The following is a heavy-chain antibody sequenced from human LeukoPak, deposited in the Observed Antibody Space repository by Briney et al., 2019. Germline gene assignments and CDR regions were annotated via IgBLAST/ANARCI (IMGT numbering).Heavy chain of an antibody. CDR1: GGSISSSSYY. J-gene: IGHJ4*02. V-gene: IGHV4-39*07. Sequence: NPSETLSLTCTVSGGSISSSSYYWGWIRQPPGKGLEWIGSIYYSGSTYYNPSLKSRVTISVDTSKNQFSLKLSSVTAADTAVYYCAREGIQLSGLDYWGQGTLVTVSS. CDR3: AREGIQLSGLDY. D-gene: IGHD5-18*01. CDR2: IYYSGST.